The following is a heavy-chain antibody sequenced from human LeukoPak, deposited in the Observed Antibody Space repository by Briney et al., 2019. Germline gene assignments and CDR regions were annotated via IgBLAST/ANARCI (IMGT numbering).Heavy chain of an antibody. CDR3: ARGVFAGYDSTGHPFYNWFDP. CDR1: RLTFSGHY. Sequence: ASVKVSCKASRLTFSGHYMHWVRQAPGQGLEWMGWINPNSGGTNYAQNFQGRVTMTTDTSISTAYMELSSLTYDDTAVYYCARGVFAGYDSTGHPFYNWFDPWGQGTLVTVSS. J-gene: IGHJ5*02. D-gene: IGHD3-22*01. CDR2: INPNSGGT. V-gene: IGHV1-2*02.